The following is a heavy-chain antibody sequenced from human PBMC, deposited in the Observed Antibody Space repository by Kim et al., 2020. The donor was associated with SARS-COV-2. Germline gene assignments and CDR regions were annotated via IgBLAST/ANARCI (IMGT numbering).Heavy chain of an antibody. D-gene: IGHD1-26*01. CDR3: AREVLLYDYYGMDV. V-gene: IGHV3-23*01. J-gene: IGHJ6*02. Sequence: DHVKGRLTISRDKSKNTLYMQRNSLRAEETAVYYCAREVLLYDYYGMDVWGQGTTVTVSS.